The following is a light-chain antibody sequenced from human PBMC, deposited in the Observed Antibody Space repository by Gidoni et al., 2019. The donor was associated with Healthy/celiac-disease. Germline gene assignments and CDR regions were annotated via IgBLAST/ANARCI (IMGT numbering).Light chain of an antibody. CDR1: SSDVGGYKY. Sequence: QSALTQPASVSGSPGQSITISCTGTSSDVGGYKYVSWYQQHPGKAPKLMIYEVSNRPSGVSNRFSGSKSGNTASLTISGLQAEDEADYYCSSYTSSTVFGGGTKLPVL. CDR3: SSYTSSTV. CDR2: EVS. J-gene: IGLJ3*02. V-gene: IGLV2-14*01.